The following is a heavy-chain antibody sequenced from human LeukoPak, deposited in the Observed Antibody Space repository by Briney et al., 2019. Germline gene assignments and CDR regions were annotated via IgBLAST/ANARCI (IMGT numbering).Heavy chain of an antibody. CDR2: ITPMFGTA. D-gene: IGHD3-22*01. Sequence: GASVKVSCKASGGTFSSYAINWVRQAPGQGLEWMGGITPMFGTAKYAQKFQGRVTITADESTSTAYMELSSLRSEDTAVYYCARASTTPTYYYDSSGYYYRLNAFDIWGQGTMVTVSS. J-gene: IGHJ3*02. V-gene: IGHV1-69*13. CDR3: ARASTTPTYYYDSSGYYYRLNAFDI. CDR1: GGTFSSYA.